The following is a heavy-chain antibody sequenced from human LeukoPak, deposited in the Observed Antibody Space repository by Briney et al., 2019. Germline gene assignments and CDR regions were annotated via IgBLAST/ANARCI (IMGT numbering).Heavy chain of an antibody. CDR3: AGGLYYDDRSFDACDI. D-gene: IGHD3-16*01. CDR1: GYTFTSNG. CDR2: TSAYNGNT. J-gene: IGHJ3*02. Sequence: VASVTASCKASGYTFTSNGISWVRQAPGQGREWMGWTSAYNGNTNYARKLQGRVTMTTDTSTSTAYMELRSLGADDTAVYYCAGGLYYDDRSFDACDILGQGTMGTVSS. V-gene: IGHV1-18*01.